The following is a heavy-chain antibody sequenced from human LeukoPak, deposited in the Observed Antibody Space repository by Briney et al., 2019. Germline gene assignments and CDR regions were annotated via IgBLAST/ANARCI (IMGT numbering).Heavy chain of an antibody. Sequence: PGGSLRLSCAASGFTFSSYWMTWVRQPPGRGLEWLANKKQDGSKKNYVDSVRGRFTISRDNAKNSLYLQMNSLRAEDTAVYYCATPLDYYDSSGYHQGGDWGQGTLVTVSS. J-gene: IGHJ4*02. CDR3: ATPLDYYDSSGYHQGGD. D-gene: IGHD3-22*01. V-gene: IGHV3-7*03. CDR2: KKQDGSKK. CDR1: GFTFSSYW.